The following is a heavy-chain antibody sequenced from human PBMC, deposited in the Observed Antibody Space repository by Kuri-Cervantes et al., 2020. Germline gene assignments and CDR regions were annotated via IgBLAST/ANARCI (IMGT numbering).Heavy chain of an antibody. CDR1: GGSVSSGGYS. Sequence: LRLSCAVSGGSVSSGGYSWSWIRQSPGKGLEWIGYIYHSGSAYYNPSLKSRVSISLDRSKNQFSLNLSSVTAADTAVYYCARGYSFGDVWGQGTTVTVSS. D-gene: IGHD3-16*01. J-gene: IGHJ6*02. V-gene: IGHV4-30-2*06. CDR2: IYHSGSA. CDR3: ARGYSFGDV.